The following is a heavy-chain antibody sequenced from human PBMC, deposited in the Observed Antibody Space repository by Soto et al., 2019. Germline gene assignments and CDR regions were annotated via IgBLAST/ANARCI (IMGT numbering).Heavy chain of an antibody. J-gene: IGHJ4*02. V-gene: IGHV3-53*02. D-gene: IGHD6-6*01. CDR1: GFTVSSNY. CDR3: ARDPLYSSSPGGFSDY. Sequence: EVQLVETGGGLIQPGGSLRLSCAASGFTVSSNYMSWVRQAPGKGLEWVSVIYSGGSTYYADSVKGRFTISRDNSKNTLYLQMNSLRAEDTAVYYCARDPLYSSSPGGFSDYWGQGTLVTVSS. CDR2: IYSGGST.